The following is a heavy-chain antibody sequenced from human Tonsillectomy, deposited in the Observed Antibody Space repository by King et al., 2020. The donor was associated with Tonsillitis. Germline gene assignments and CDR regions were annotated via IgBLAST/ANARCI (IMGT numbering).Heavy chain of an antibody. D-gene: IGHD6-19*01. Sequence: VQLVESGGGVVQPGGSLRLSCAASGFTFSSYGMHWVRQAPGKGLEWVAFIRYDGSNKDHADSLKGRFTISRDNSKNTVYLQMNSLRPEDTAVYYCAKSLAVARRGSFDYWGQGTLVTVSS. CDR1: GFTFSSYG. J-gene: IGHJ4*02. CDR3: AKSLAVARRGSFDY. V-gene: IGHV3-30*02. CDR2: IRYDGSNK.